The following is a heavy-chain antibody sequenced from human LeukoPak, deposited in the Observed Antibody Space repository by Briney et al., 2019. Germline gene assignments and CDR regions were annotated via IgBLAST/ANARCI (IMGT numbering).Heavy chain of an antibody. CDR1: GYIFTAYH. J-gene: IGHJ4*02. Sequence: GASVKVSCKPSGYIFTAYHLHWVRQAPGQGLEWMGRINPNSGGTNYAQKFQGRVTMTRDTSISTAYMELSRLRSDDTAVYYCARDGGYSYGSDYWGQGTLVTVSS. CDR2: INPNSGGT. D-gene: IGHD5-18*01. CDR3: ARDGGYSYGSDY. V-gene: IGHV1-2*06.